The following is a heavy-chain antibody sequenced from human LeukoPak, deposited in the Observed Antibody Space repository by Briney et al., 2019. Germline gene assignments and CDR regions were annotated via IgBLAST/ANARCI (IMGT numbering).Heavy chain of an antibody. Sequence: GGSLRLSCAASGFTFSSYSMNWVRQAPGKGLEWVPSISYTGTYIYYADSVKGRFTISRDNAQNSLYLQMNSLRAEDTAVYYCARDGPSSGSYYLLYWGQGTLVTVSS. CDR1: GFTFSSYS. D-gene: IGHD3-10*01. V-gene: IGHV3-21*01. CDR2: ISYTGTYI. CDR3: ARDGPSSGSYYLLY. J-gene: IGHJ4*02.